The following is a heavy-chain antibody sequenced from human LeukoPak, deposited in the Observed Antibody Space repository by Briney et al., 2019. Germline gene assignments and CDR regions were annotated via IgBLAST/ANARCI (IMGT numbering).Heavy chain of an antibody. CDR2: INHSGST. CDR3: SGGDIVVVVAAILRSYNYNRDV. CDR1: GGSFSGYY. V-gene: IGHV4-34*01. Sequence: SETLSLTCAVYGGSFSGYYWSWIRQPPGKGLEWIGEINHSGSTNYNPSLKSRVTISVDTSKNQFSLKLSSVTAADPAVYYCSGGDIVVVVAAILRSYNYNRDVWGKGTTFTVSS. J-gene: IGHJ6*03. D-gene: IGHD2-15*01.